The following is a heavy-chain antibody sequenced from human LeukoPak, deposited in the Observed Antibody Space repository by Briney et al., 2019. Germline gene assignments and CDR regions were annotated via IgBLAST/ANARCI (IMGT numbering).Heavy chain of an antibody. Sequence: SETLSLTCIVSGGSIISGDYYWSWIRQPPGKGLEWIGYIYHNGDTYYNPSLKSRVSISVDTSKNQFSLKLTSVTAADTALYYCARARVVPAAITRAFDIWGQGPVVPVSS. CDR1: GGSIISGDYY. CDR2: IYHNGDT. J-gene: IGHJ3*02. D-gene: IGHD2-2*02. CDR3: ARARVVPAAITRAFDI. V-gene: IGHV4-30-4*08.